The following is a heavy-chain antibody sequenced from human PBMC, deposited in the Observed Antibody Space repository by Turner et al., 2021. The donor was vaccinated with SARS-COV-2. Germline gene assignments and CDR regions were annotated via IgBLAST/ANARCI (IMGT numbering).Heavy chain of an antibody. Sequence: QVQLQESGPGLVKPSETLSLTCTVSGGSISSYYWSWIRQPPGKGLEWIGYIYYSGSTNYNPSLKSRVTISVDTSKNQFSLKLNSVTAADTAVYYCARARHNLDFYNYPFDYWGQGTLVTVSS. CDR3: ARARHNLDFYNYPFDY. CDR1: GGSISSYY. CDR2: IYYSGST. J-gene: IGHJ4*02. D-gene: IGHD5-12*01. V-gene: IGHV4-59*01.